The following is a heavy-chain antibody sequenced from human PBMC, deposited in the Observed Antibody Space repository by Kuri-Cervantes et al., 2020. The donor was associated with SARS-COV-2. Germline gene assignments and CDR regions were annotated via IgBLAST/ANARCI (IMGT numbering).Heavy chain of an antibody. CDR3: ARGGWIAATDYFDS. CDR2: ISSSSSYI. D-gene: IGHD6-13*01. V-gene: IGHV3-21*01. Sequence: GGSLRLSCAASGFTFSSYSMNWVRQAPGKGLEWVSSISSSSSYIYYADSVKGRFTISRDNAKNSLYLQMNSLRAEDTAVYYCARGGWIAATDYFDSWGQGTLVTVSS. CDR1: GFTFSSYS. J-gene: IGHJ4*02.